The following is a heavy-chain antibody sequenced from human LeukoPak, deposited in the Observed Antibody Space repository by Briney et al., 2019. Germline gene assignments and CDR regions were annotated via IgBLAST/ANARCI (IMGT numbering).Heavy chain of an antibody. CDR1: GFTFSDYG. CDR3: ARRVCTSTSCYPGDS. CDR2: IWYHGSET. J-gene: IGHJ4*02. V-gene: IGHV3-33*01. D-gene: IGHD2-2*01. Sequence: QPGGSLRLSCAASGFTFSDYGMHWVRHAPGKGLDWVAVIWYHGSETYYADSVKGRFTISRDNSKDTLYLQMNSLRVEDTAIYYCARRVCTSTSCYPGDSWGQGTLVTVSS.